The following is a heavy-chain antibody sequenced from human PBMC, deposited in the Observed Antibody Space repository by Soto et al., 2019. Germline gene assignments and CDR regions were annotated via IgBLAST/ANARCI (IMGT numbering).Heavy chain of an antibody. Sequence: PSDTLSLTCTVSGGSISSSSYYWGWIRQPPGKGLEWIGSIYYSGSTYYNPSLKSRVTISVDTSKNQFSLKLSSVTAADTAVYYCARQGEYGHYGNNWYFDLWGRGTLVNVSS. J-gene: IGHJ2*01. V-gene: IGHV4-39*01. CDR1: GGSISSSSYY. CDR3: ARQGEYGHYGNNWYFDL. D-gene: IGHD4-17*01. CDR2: IYYSGST.